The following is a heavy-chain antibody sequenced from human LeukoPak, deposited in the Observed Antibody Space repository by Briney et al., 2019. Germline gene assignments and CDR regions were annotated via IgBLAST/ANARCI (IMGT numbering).Heavy chain of an antibody. Sequence: GGSLRLSCAASGFTFSSPTMDWVRQAPGKGLEWVSSISSTSSSIYYTDSVKGRFTISRDNTKNSLYLQMNSLRAEDTAVYFCAKEGRSTTPGYWGQGTLVTVSS. D-gene: IGHD6-13*01. V-gene: IGHV3-21*01. CDR2: ISSTSSSI. J-gene: IGHJ4*02. CDR1: GFTFSSPT. CDR3: AKEGRSTTPGY.